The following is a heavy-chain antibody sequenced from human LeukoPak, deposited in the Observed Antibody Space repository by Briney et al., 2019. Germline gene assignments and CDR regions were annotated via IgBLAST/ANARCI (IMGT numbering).Heavy chain of an antibody. CDR3: WCSGYESGFDY. Sequence: SETLSLTCAVSGGSISRSNWWSWVRPPPGKGLEWIGKIHHSGSTNYNSSLKSRVTISVDTPKNQFSLKLTSVTAADTAVYYCWCSGYESGFDYWGQGTLVTVSS. J-gene: IGHJ4*02. V-gene: IGHV4-4*02. D-gene: IGHD5-12*01. CDR1: GGSISRSNW. CDR2: IHHSGST.